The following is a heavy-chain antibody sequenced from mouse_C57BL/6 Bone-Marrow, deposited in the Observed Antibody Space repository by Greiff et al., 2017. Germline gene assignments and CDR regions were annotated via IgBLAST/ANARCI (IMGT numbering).Heavy chain of an antibody. Sequence: QVQLQQPGAELVRPGSSVKLSCKASGYPFTSYWMHWVKQRPIQGLEWIGNIDPSDSATPYKQKFKDKDTLTVDKSSSTAYMQLSSLTSEDSSVYYCARVGAYSFDYRRQGTTLTVFS. J-gene: IGHJ2*01. CDR1: GYPFTSYW. D-gene: IGHD2-14*01. CDR3: ARVGAYSFDY. CDR2: IDPSDSAT. V-gene: IGHV1-52*01.